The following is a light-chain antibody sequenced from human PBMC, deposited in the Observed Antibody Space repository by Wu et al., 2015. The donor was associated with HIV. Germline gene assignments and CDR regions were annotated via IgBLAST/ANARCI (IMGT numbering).Light chain of an antibody. CDR2: DVS. J-gene: IGKJ2*01. CDR3: QQYNKWLGYT. CDR1: RGISTN. V-gene: IGKV3-15*01. Sequence: EIVMTQSPATLSVSPGERATLSCKSSRGISTNLAWYHQRPGQAPTLVIFDVSTRATGIPVRFTGSGSGAEFTLTINNIQSEDSGIYYCQQYNKWLGYTFGQGTKVEIK.